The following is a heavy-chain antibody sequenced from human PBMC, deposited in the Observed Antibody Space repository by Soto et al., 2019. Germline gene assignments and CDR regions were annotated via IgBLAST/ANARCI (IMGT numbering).Heavy chain of an antibody. CDR2: ITPVSSNT. V-gene: IGHV1-45*02. CDR1: GHTFTYAY. D-gene: IGHD3-22*01. J-gene: IGHJ4*02. CDR3: ASGLYEASGYFDY. Sequence: SVKVSCKGSGHTFTYAYLHWVRQAPGQARVGMGWITPVSSNTKYAQKCQDRVTVTGDTSLNTAFMQLSSLRSDDTAMFYGASGLYEASGYFDYWGQGTLVTVSS.